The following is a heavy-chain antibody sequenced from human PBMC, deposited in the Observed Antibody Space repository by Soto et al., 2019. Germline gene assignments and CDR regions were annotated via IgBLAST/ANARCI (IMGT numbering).Heavy chain of an antibody. Sequence: QVQLQESGPGLVKPSETLSLTCTVSGGSISSYYWSWIRQPPGKGLEWIGYIYYSGSTNYNPSLKSHVTISVVTSKSQFSLKLSSVTAADTVVYYCARSGSGWLDYRGQGTLVTVSS. V-gene: IGHV4-59*01. J-gene: IGHJ4*02. CDR3: ARSGSGWLDY. CDR1: GGSISSYY. D-gene: IGHD6-19*01. CDR2: IYYSGST.